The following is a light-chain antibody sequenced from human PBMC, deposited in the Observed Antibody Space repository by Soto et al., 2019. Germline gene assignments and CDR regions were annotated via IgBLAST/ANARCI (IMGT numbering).Light chain of an antibody. CDR2: GAS. V-gene: IGKV3-15*01. CDR3: QHYNDWRWT. CDR1: QSISSK. J-gene: IGKJ1*01. Sequence: EIVMTQSPATLSVSPGEGATLSCRARQSISSKLAWYQQKRGQAPRLLIYGASTRATGVPARFSGSGSGTEFTLTISSLQSEDLAVYYCQHYNDWRWTFGQGTKVEIK.